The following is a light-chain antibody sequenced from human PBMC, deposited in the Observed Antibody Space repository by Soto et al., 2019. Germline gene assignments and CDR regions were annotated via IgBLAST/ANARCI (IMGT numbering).Light chain of an antibody. V-gene: IGKV3-20*01. J-gene: IGKJ3*01. Sequence: EIVMTQSPGTLSLSPGERATLSCRASQSVGNNLAWYQQRPGQPPRLLIYGASSRATGIQDRFSGSGSGTDSTLTISRLEPEDFAVYYCKQYGSSPFTFGPGTKVDIK. CDR2: GAS. CDR3: KQYGSSPFT. CDR1: QSVGNN.